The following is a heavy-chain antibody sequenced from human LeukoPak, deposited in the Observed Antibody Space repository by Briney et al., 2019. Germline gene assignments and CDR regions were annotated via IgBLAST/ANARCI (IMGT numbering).Heavy chain of an antibody. CDR1: GFTFSSYA. CDR3: ANSPGFGVVIP. Sequence: PGGSLRLSCAASGFTFSSYAMSWVRQAPGKGLEWVSSISGSSRSIYYADSVKGRFTISRDNSKNSLYLRMNSLRAEDTAVYYCANSPGFGVVIPWGQGTLVTVSS. D-gene: IGHD3-3*01. V-gene: IGHV3-21*01. J-gene: IGHJ5*02. CDR2: ISGSSRSI.